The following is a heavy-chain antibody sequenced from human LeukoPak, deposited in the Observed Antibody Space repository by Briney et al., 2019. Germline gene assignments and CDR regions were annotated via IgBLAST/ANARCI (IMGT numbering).Heavy chain of an antibody. CDR2: IYSGGSI. Sequence: PGRSLRLSCAASGFTVSSNYMSWVRQAPGKGLEWVSSIYSGGSIYYADSVKGRFTISRDISKNMLHLQMNSLRAEDTAVYYCARAYYYDSRGAFDIWGQGTMVTVSS. CDR3: ARAYYYDSRGAFDI. D-gene: IGHD3-22*01. V-gene: IGHV3-66*02. CDR1: GFTVSSNY. J-gene: IGHJ3*02.